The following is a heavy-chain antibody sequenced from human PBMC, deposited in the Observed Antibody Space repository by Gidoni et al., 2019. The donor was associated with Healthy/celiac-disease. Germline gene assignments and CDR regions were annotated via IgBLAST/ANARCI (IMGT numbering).Heavy chain of an antibody. CDR2: IYHSGST. Sequence: QVQLQESGPGLVKPSGTLSLTCAVSGGSNSSSNWWSWVRQPPGKGREWIGEIYHSGSTNYNPSLKSRVTISVDKSKNQFSLKLSSVTAADTAVYYCASSYGSGRWDFDYWGQGTLVTVSS. CDR1: GGSNSSSNW. D-gene: IGHD3-10*01. V-gene: IGHV4-4*02. J-gene: IGHJ4*02. CDR3: ASSYGSGRWDFDY.